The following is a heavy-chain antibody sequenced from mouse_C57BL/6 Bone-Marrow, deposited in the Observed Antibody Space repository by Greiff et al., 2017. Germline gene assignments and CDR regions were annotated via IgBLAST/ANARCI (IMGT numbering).Heavy chain of an antibody. V-gene: IGHV14-4*01. Sequence: VQLQQSGAELVRPGASVKLSCTASGFNIKDDYMHWVKQRPEQGLEWIGWIDPENGDTEYASKFQGKATITADTSSNTAYLQLSSLTSEDTAVYYCTPTCYYFDYWGQGTTLTVSS. CDR1: GFNIKDDY. CDR3: TPTCYYFDY. J-gene: IGHJ2*01. D-gene: IGHD4-1*02. CDR2: IDPENGDT.